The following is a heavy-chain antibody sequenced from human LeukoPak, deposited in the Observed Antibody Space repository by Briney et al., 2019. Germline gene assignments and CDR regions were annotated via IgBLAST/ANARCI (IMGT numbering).Heavy chain of an antibody. CDR2: INPNSGGT. D-gene: IGHD2/OR15-2a*01. V-gene: IGHV1-2*02. CDR1: GYTFTGYY. J-gene: IGHJ6*03. Sequence: GASVKGSCKASGYTFTGYYMHWVRQAPGQGLEWMGWINPNSGGTNYAQKFQGRVTMTRDTSISTAYMELSRLRSDDTAVYYCAGGLGILSYYYYYMDVWGKGTTVTVSS. CDR3: AGGLGILSYYYYYMDV.